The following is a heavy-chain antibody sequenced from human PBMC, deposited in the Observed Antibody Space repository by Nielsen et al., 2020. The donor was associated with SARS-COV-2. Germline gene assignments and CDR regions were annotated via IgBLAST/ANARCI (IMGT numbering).Heavy chain of an antibody. CDR2: INPNSGGT. D-gene: IGHD3-16*01. J-gene: IGHJ4*02. CDR1: GYTFTGYY. Sequence: ASVKVSCKASGYTFTGYYMHWVRQAPGQGLEWMGRINPNSGGTNYAQKFQGRATMTRDTSISTAYMELSRLRSDDTAVYYCARDDRITLPFDYWGQGTLVTVSS. V-gene: IGHV1-2*06. CDR3: ARDDRITLPFDY.